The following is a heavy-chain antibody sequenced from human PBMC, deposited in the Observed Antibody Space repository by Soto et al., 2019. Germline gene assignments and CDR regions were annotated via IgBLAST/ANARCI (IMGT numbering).Heavy chain of an antibody. CDR1: GFTFGDYA. J-gene: IGHJ6*02. D-gene: IGHD2-2*01. CDR3: TRVRSGYQLLANYYYYGMDV. Sequence: KSGGSLRLSCTASGFTFGDYAMSWFRQAPGKGLEWVGFIRSKAYGGTTEYAASVKGRFTISRDDSKSIAYLQMNSLKTEDTAVYYCTRVRSGYQLLANYYYYGMDVWGQGTTVTVSS. CDR2: IRSKAYGGTT. V-gene: IGHV3-49*05.